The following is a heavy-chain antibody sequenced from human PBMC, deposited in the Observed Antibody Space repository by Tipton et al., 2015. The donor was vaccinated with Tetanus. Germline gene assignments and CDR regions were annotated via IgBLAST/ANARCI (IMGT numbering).Heavy chain of an antibody. CDR3: ASGSSLDY. CDR1: GFTFSTFG. V-gene: IGHV3-30*03. CDR2: ISNDGSNK. D-gene: IGHD6-6*01. J-gene: IGHJ4*02. Sequence: SLRLSCAASGFTFSTFGVHWVRQAPGKGLEWVAVISNDGSNKYYADSVKGRLTISRDNSKDTLYLQMNSLTADDTAVYFCASGSSLDYWGQGTLVTVSS.